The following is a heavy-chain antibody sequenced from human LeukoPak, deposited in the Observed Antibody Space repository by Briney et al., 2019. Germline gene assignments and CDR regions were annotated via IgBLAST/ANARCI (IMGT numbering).Heavy chain of an antibody. J-gene: IGHJ4*02. CDR2: IYYSGST. Sequence: PSETLSLTCTVSGGSISSYYWSWIRQPPGKGLEWIGYIYYSGSTNYNPSLKSRVTISVDTSKNQFSLKLSSVTAADTAVYYCAALIAARPSIDYWGQGTLVTVSS. V-gene: IGHV4-59*01. CDR3: AALIAARPSIDY. CDR1: GGSISSYY. D-gene: IGHD6-6*01.